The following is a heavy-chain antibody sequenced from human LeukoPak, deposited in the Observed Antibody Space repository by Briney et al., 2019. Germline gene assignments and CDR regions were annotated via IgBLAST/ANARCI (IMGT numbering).Heavy chain of an antibody. J-gene: IGHJ4*02. Sequence: PGGSLRLSCAASGFTFDDYAMHWVRQIPGKGLEWVSLISWDGGSSHYGDSVKGRFTISRDNSKKFLYLQMNSLRAEDTAFYYCARDVDSSGWGTGLLDYWGQGTPVTVSS. CDR2: ISWDGGSS. CDR3: ARDVDSSGWGTGLLDY. CDR1: GFTFDDYA. V-gene: IGHV3-43D*03. D-gene: IGHD6-19*01.